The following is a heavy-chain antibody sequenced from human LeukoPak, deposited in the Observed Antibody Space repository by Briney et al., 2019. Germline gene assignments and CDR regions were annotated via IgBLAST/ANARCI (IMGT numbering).Heavy chain of an antibody. CDR2: ISAYNGNT. Sequence: ASVKVSCKASGYTFTSYGIIWVRQAPGQGLEWMGWISAYNGNTNYAQKLQGRVTMTTDTSTSTAYMELRSLRSDDTAVYYCARVGVPAGYCSSTSCSYFDCWGQGTLVTVSS. D-gene: IGHD2-2*03. J-gene: IGHJ4*02. V-gene: IGHV1-18*01. CDR1: GYTFTSYG. CDR3: ARVGVPAGYCSSTSCSYFDC.